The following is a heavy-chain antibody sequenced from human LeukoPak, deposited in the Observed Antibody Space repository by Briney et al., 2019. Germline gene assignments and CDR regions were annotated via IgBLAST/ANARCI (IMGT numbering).Heavy chain of an antibody. CDR3: AKNVPAAPRGRFLWDH. V-gene: IGHV3-23*01. J-gene: IGHJ4*02. CDR1: GFTFSSYA. Sequence: GGSLRLSCAASGFTFSSYAMSWVRQAPGKGLEWVPAISGSGGSTYYADSVKGRFTISRDNSKNTLYLQRNSLRAEDTAVYYCAKNVPAAPRGRFLWDHWGQGTLVTVSS. D-gene: IGHD2-2*01. CDR2: ISGSGGST.